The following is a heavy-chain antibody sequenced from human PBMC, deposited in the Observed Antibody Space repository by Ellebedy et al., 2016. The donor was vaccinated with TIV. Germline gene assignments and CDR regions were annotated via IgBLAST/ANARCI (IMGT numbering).Heavy chain of an antibody. CDR1: GGSFSGYY. Sequence: SETLSLTXAVYGGSFSGYYWSWIRQPPGKGLEWIGEINHSGSTNYNPSLKSRVTISVDTSKNQFSLKLSSVTAADTAVYYCARRRITMVRGDKTPLDYWGQGTLVTVSS. CDR2: INHSGST. D-gene: IGHD3-10*01. CDR3: ARRRITMVRGDKTPLDY. J-gene: IGHJ4*02. V-gene: IGHV4-34*01.